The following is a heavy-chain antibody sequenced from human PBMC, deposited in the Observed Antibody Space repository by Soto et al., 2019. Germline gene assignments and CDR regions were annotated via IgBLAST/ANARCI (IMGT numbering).Heavy chain of an antibody. CDR1: GFTFSNTW. J-gene: IGHJ6*02. D-gene: IGHD2-2*01. CDR3: ATDGSYAQHV. V-gene: IGHV3-74*01. Sequence: EVQLVVSGGGLVQPGGSLRLSCAASGFTFSNTWMHSVRQAPGKGLVWVSHINSDGTTTTYADSVKGRFTISRDNAKNTVHLQRNSLRAEDTAVYYCATDGSYAQHVWGQGTTVTVSS. CDR2: INSDGTTT.